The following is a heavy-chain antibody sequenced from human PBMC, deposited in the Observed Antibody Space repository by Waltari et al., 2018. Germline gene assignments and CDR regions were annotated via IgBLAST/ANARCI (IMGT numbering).Heavy chain of an antibody. D-gene: IGHD4-17*01. CDR3: ARVHDYGDYYYYYYMDV. CDR1: GGSFSGYY. V-gene: IGHV4-34*01. CDR2: INHRGST. J-gene: IGHJ6*03. Sequence: QVQLQQWGAGLLKPSETLSLTCAVYGGSFSGYYWSWIRQPPGKGLEWIGEINHRGSTNYNPSLKSRVTISVDTSKNECSLKLSSVTAADTAVYYCARVHDYGDYYYYYYMDVWGQGTTVTVSS.